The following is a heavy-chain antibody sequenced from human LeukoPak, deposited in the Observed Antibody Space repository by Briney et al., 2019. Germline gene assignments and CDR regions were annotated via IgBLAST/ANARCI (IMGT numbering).Heavy chain of an antibody. CDR1: GGSISSYY. V-gene: IGHV4-4*07. J-gene: IGHJ4*02. D-gene: IGHD2-15*01. CDR2: IYTSGST. CDR3: ARDYCSGGSCYRAPGPFDY. Sequence: SETLSLTCTVSGGSISSYYWSWIRQPAGKGLERIGRIYTSGSTNYNPSLKSRVTMSVDTSKNQFSLKLSSVTAADTAVYYCARDYCSGGSCYRAPGPFDYWGQGTLVTVSS.